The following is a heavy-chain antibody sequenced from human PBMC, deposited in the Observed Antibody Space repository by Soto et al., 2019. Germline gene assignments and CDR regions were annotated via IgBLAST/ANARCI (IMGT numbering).Heavy chain of an antibody. CDR3: ARDSGHYYRSDAFDK. CDR2: IDPSGGST. J-gene: IGHJ3*02. CDR1: GYTFTASY. Sequence: ASVKVSCKASGYTFTASYMHWVRQAPGQGLEWMGIIDPSGGSTSYSQKFQGRVTMTRDTSTSTVYMELNSLRSEDTAVFYCARDSGHYYRSDAFDKWGQGTMVTVSS. V-gene: IGHV1-46*01. D-gene: IGHD1-26*01.